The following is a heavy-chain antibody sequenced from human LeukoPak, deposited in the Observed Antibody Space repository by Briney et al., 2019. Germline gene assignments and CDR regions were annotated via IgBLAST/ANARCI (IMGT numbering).Heavy chain of an antibody. CDR2: ISGRSSHV. D-gene: IGHD3-16*01. V-gene: IGHV3-21*01. CDR1: GFTSGTYW. Sequence: GGSLRLSCAASGFTSGTYWMNWVRQAPGKGLEWVSAISGRSSHVYYGESVKGRFTISRDNAKNSLYLQLDSLGVEDTAVYYCGRAFPPLRTSSAGDLWGQGTLVTVSS. J-gene: IGHJ1*01. CDR3: GRAFPPLRTSSAGDL.